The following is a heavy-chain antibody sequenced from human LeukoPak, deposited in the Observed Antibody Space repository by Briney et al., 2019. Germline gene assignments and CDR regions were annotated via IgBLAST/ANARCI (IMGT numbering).Heavy chain of an antibody. CDR3: ARQRYSDY. D-gene: IGHD1-1*01. Sequence: GGSLRRSCAGSGFMFSSYSMTWVRQAPGKGLEWVANIKEDGSENSYVESVKGRFTISRDNAKNSLYLQLNSLRAEDTAVYFCARQRYSDYWGQGTLVSVSS. CDR1: GFMFSSYS. J-gene: IGHJ4*02. V-gene: IGHV3-7*01. CDR2: IKEDGSEN.